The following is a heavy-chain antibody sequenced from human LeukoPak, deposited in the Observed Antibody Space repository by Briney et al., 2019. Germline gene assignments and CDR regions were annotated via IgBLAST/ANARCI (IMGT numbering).Heavy chain of an antibody. V-gene: IGHV4-59*01. CDR2: IHYSGST. D-gene: IGHD6-13*01. J-gene: IGHJ6*02. CDR3: ARGGPDSSSWYLDYYYYGMDV. CDR1: GGSINSYY. Sequence: SETLSLTCTVSGGSINSYYWSWIRQPPGRGLEWIGSIHYSGSTSYNPSLRSRVTISVDTSKNQFSLKLSSVTAADTAVYYCARGGPDSSSWYLDYYYYGMDVWGQGTTVTVSS.